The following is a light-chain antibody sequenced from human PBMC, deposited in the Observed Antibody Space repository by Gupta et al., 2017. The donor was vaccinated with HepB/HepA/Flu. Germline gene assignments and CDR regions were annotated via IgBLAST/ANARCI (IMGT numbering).Light chain of an antibody. CDR1: SSDVGGYNY. V-gene: IGLV2-14*03. CDR2: YVS. J-gene: IGLJ2*01. CDR3: SSSKTSSTLGVV. Sequence: SALTQPASVSGSPGQSITISCTGTSSDVGGYNYVSWYHQHPGKAPNLMIYYVSNRPSGVSTRFSCSTSGNTASPTTSALQAEDEADYYCSSSKTSSTLGVVFGGGTKLTVL.